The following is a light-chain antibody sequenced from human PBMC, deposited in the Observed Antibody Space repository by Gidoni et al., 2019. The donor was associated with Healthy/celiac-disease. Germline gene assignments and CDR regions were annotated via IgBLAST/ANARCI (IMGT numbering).Light chain of an antibody. CDR2: KAS. CDR1: QSISYW. Sequence: SQLTQSPSTLSASVGDRATITCRSSQSISYWLAWYQQKPGQAPKLLIYKASTLETGVPSRFGGSGSGTEFTLTISSLQPDDVAIYYCQQYNGYSFTFGQGTKLEIK. V-gene: IGKV1-5*03. J-gene: IGKJ2*01. CDR3: QQYNGYSFT.